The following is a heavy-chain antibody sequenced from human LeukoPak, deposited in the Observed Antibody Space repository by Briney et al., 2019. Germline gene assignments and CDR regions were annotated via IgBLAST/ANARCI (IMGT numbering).Heavy chain of an antibody. D-gene: IGHD3-10*01. CDR2: ISYDGSNK. CDR1: GFTFGSYA. Sequence: GGSLRLSCAASGFTFGSYAMHWVRQAPGKGLEWVAVISYDGSNKYYADSVKGQFTISRDNSKNTLYLQMNSLRAEDTAVYYCAKGLLWFGEPWGQGTLVTVSS. CDR3: AKGLLWFGEP. V-gene: IGHV3-30*04. J-gene: IGHJ5*02.